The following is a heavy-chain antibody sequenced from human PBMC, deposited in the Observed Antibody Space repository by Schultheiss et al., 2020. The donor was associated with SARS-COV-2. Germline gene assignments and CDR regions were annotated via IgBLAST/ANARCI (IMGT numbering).Heavy chain of an antibody. Sequence: GGSLRLSCAASGFTFSTYSMNWVRQAPGKGLEWVAVIWYDGRNKYYADSVEGRFTISRDNSKNTLYLQMNSLRVEDTAVYYCARDSDYGDYVIDYWGQGTLVTVSS. V-gene: IGHV3-33*08. CDR2: IWYDGRNK. CDR3: ARDSDYGDYVIDY. J-gene: IGHJ4*02. CDR1: GFTFSTYS. D-gene: IGHD4-17*01.